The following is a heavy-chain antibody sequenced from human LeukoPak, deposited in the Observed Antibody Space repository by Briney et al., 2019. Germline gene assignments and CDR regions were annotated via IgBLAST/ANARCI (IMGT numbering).Heavy chain of an antibody. CDR3: ATGHSSGWFDY. V-gene: IGHV4-59*02. D-gene: IGHD6-19*01. CDR2: IYYPTTT. Sequence: SETLSLTCTVSGGSVSSDYWSWIRQSPVTGLEWIGYIYYPTTTNYNPSLKSRVTMSLDTSKNHFSLDLTSVTGADTAVYFCATGHSSGWFDYWGQGTLVTVSS. J-gene: IGHJ4*02. CDR1: GGSVSSDY.